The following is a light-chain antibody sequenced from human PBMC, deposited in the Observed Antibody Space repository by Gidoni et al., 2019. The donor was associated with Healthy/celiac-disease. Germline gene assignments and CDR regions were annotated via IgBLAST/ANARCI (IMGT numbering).Light chain of an antibody. Sequence: QSALPQTASVSGSPGQSITISCPVPSRDVGCYNYVSCYQQHPGKAPKLMIYEVSHRPSGVSNRFSDSKSGNTASLTISGLQAEDEADYYCSSYTSSSTRVFGTGTKVTVL. J-gene: IGLJ1*01. CDR1: SRDVGCYNY. CDR3: SSYTSSSTRV. V-gene: IGLV2-14*01. CDR2: EVS.